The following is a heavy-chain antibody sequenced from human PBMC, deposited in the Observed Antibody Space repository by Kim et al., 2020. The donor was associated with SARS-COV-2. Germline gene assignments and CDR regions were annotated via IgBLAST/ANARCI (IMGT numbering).Heavy chain of an antibody. J-gene: IGHJ4*02. D-gene: IGHD4-17*01. CDR2: ISSSASAI. Sequence: GGSLRLSCVGSGFTFSSYEMSWVRQAPGKGLEWVSYISSSASAIYYADSVQGRFTISRDNAKKSVYLHMNSLRADDTAVYYCAGKNDYGDYALARFDYWGQGTLVTVSS. V-gene: IGHV3-48*03. CDR1: GFTFSSYE. CDR3: AGKNDYGDYALARFDY.